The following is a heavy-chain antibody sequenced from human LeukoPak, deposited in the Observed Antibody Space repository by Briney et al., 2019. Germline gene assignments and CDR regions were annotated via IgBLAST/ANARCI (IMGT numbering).Heavy chain of an antibody. Sequence: PGGSLRLSCAASGFTFSSYGIHWVRQAPGKGLEWVAGISYGGSNKYYADSMKGRFTISRDNSKNTLYPQMNSLRAEDTAVYYCAKEYSSSWYIFDCWGQGTLVTVSS. CDR2: ISYGGSNK. CDR3: AKEYSSSWYIFDC. J-gene: IGHJ4*02. D-gene: IGHD6-13*01. CDR1: GFTFSSYG. V-gene: IGHV3-30*18.